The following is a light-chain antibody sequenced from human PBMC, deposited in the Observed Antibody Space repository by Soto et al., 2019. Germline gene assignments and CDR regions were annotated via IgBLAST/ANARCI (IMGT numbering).Light chain of an antibody. CDR3: CSYAGTNTWV. J-gene: IGLJ2*01. Sequence: QSVLTQPASVSGSPGQSITISCTGTSTNVGSSNFVSWYQQYPGKAPRLVIYDGSKRPSGVSIRFSGSKSGNTASLIISGLQTEDEADYYCCSYAGTNTWVFGGGTKLTVL. CDR1: STNVGSSNF. CDR2: DGS. V-gene: IGLV2-23*01.